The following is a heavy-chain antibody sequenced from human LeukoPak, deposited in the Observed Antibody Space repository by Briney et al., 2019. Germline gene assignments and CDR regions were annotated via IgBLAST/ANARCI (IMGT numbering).Heavy chain of an antibody. Sequence: GESLKISCKGSGYSFTSYWIAWVRQMPGKGLEWMGIIFPADSDTRYSPSFQGQVTVSADKSISTAYLQWSSLKASDTAMYYCARRVSLNGMDVWGQGTTVTVSS. CDR3: ARRVSLNGMDV. CDR1: GYSFTSYW. CDR2: IFPADSDT. J-gene: IGHJ6*02. V-gene: IGHV5-51*01. D-gene: IGHD5/OR15-5a*01.